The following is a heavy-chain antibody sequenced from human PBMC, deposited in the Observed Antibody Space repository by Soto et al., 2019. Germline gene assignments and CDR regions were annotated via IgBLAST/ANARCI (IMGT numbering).Heavy chain of an antibody. D-gene: IGHD3-9*01. CDR2: IYYSGST. CDR1: NGSIVNYY. V-gene: IGHV4-59*01. CDR3: ASRLTEATTTGDGFDI. Sequence: QVQLQESGPGLVKPSETLSLTCTVSNGSIVNYYWSWIRQPPGKGLEWIGFIYYSGSTNYNPSLKSRVIISVDMSKNQPSLRLSSVTAADTAVYYCASRLTEATTTGDGFDIWGQGTMVTVSS. J-gene: IGHJ3*02.